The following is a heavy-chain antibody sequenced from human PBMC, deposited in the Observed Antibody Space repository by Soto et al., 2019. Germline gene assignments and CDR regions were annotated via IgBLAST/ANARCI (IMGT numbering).Heavy chain of an antibody. CDR1: GGSFSGYY. Sequence: SETLSLTCAVYGGSFSGYYWIWIRQPPGKGLEWIGEINHSGSTNYNPSLKSRVTISVDTSKNQFSLKLSSVTAADTAVYYCARVKPSGYYYSYYYYYGMDVWGQGTTVTVSS. J-gene: IGHJ6*02. D-gene: IGHD3-22*01. V-gene: IGHV4-34*01. CDR2: INHSGST. CDR3: ARVKPSGYYYSYYYYYGMDV.